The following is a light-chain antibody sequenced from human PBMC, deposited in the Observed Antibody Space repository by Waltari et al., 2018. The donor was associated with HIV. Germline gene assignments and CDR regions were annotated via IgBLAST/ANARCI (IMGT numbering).Light chain of an antibody. Sequence: QSALTQPASVSGSPGQSITISCTGTSSDVGGYNYVSWYQQHPGKAPKLMIYDVNNRPSGVSKRFSGSKSGNTASLTISGLQAEDEADYYCSSYTSSSTWVFGGGTKLTVL. CDR3: SSYTSSSTWV. J-gene: IGLJ3*02. CDR2: DVN. V-gene: IGLV2-14*03. CDR1: SSDVGGYNY.